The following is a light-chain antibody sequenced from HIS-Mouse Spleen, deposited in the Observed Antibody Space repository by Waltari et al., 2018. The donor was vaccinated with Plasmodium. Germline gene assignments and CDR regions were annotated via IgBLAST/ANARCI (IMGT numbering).Light chain of an antibody. J-gene: IGLJ2*01. Sequence: QSALTQPPSASGSPGQSVTISCTGTSSDVGGYNYVSWYQQHPGKAPKLMIYEVSKRPSGVPDPFSGSKSGNTASLTVSVLQAEDEADYYCSSYAGSNNLVFGGGTKLTVL. CDR1: SSDVGGYNY. CDR3: SSYAGSNNLV. CDR2: EVS. V-gene: IGLV2-8*01.